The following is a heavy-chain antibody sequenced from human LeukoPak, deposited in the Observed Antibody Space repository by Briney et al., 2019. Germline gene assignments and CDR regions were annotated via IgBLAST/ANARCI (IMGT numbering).Heavy chain of an antibody. CDR2: IRYDGSNK. CDR1: GFTFSSYG. V-gene: IGHV3-30*02. D-gene: IGHD3-3*01. J-gene: IGHJ4*02. CDR3: AKDMYYDFWSGYPDY. Sequence: GGSLRLSCAASGFTFSSYGMHWVRQAPGKGLEWVAFIRYDGSNKYYADSVKGRFTISRDNSKNTLCLQMNSLRAEDTAVYYCAKDMYYDFWSGYPDYWGQGTLVTVSS.